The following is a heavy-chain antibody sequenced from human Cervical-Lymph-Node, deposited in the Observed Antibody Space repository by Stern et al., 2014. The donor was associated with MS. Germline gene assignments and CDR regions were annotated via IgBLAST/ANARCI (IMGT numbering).Heavy chain of an antibody. J-gene: IGHJ4*02. V-gene: IGHV1-2*02. Sequence: QVQLVQSWAEVKKPGASVKVSCKASGYSFTGYFLHWVRQAPGQGLEWMGWIKPNSGNTNYAQKFHGRVTMTRDSSSSTAYMELSSLRSDDTAVYYCARDGRSSYGSGSYYSSGYWGQGTLVTVSS. D-gene: IGHD3-10*01. CDR2: IKPNSGNT. CDR3: ARDGRSSYGSGSYYSSGY. CDR1: GYSFTGYF.